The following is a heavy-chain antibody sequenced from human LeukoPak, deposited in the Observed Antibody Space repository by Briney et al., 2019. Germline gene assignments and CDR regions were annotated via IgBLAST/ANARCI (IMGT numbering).Heavy chain of an antibody. Sequence: PSQTLSLTCAISGDSVSSNSAAWNWIRQSPSRGLEWLGRTYYRSKWFSYYAASVRSRITINPDTSKNQFSLQLKSVTPEGTAVYYCARMVGLVSDYWGQGTRVTVSS. CDR3: ARMVGLVSDY. CDR2: TYYRSKWFS. V-gene: IGHV6-1*01. CDR1: GDSVSSNSAA. J-gene: IGHJ4*02. D-gene: IGHD3-10*01.